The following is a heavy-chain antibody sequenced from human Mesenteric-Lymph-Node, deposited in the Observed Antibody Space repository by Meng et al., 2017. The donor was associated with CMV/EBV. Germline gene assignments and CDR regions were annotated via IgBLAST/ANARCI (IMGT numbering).Heavy chain of an antibody. Sequence: GESLKISCAASGFTFSSYAMHWIRQAPGKGLEWVAIISYDGSEKYYADFVKGRFTISRDNFKSTVYLQMNSLRSEDTSMFYCARGADDHNNYYYVVEVWGQGTTVTVSS. CDR2: ISYDGSEK. CDR1: GFTFSSYA. CDR3: ARGADDHNNYYYVVEV. J-gene: IGHJ6*02. V-gene: IGHV3-30-3*01. D-gene: IGHD5-24*01.